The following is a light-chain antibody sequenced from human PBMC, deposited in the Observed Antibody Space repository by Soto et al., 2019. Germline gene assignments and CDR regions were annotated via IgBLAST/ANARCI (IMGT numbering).Light chain of an antibody. CDR2: YDS. CDR1: NIGSKS. Sequence: SYELTQPPSVSVAPGKTARITCGGNNIGSKSVHWYQQKPGQAPVLVIYYDSDRPSGIPERFSGSNSGNTATLTISRVEAGDEADYYCQVWDSSSEAGVVGTGTKVTVL. V-gene: IGLV3-21*04. J-gene: IGLJ1*01. CDR3: QVWDSSSEAGV.